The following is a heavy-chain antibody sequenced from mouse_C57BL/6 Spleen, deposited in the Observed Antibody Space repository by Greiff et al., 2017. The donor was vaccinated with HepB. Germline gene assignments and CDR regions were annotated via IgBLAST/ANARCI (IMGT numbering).Heavy chain of an antibody. CDR1: GYTFTSYW. Sequence: VQLQQPGAELVRPGTSVKLSCKASGYTFTSYWMHWVKQRPGQGLEWIGVIDPSDSYTNYNQKFKGKATLTVDTSSSTAYMQLSSLTSEDSAVYYCARGTGSVTDYWGQGTSVTVSS. CDR2: IDPSDSYT. J-gene: IGHJ4*01. CDR3: ARGTGSVTDY. D-gene: IGHD4-1*01. V-gene: IGHV1-59*01.